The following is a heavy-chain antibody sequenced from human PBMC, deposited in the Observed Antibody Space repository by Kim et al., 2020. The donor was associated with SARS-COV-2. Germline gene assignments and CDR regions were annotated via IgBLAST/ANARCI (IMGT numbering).Heavy chain of an antibody. V-gene: IGHV2-5*02. CDR3: AHVHDATGFYYHSFWYFDL. CDR2: TYWDDDE. Sequence: SGPTLVNPTQTLTLTCTFSGFSLSTQGVGVGWVRQPPGKALEWLALTYWDDDERYTPALKTRLTITKDTSNNQVVLTMTNMDPVDTGTYYCAHVHDATGFYYHSFWYFDLWGPGTLVTVSS. CDR1: GFSLSTQGVG. J-gene: IGHJ2*01. D-gene: IGHD3-22*01.